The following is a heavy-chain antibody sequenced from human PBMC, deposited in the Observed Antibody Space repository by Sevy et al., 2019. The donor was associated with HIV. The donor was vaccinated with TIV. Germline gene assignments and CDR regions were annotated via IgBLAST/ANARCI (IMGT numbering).Heavy chain of an antibody. CDR2: IYHSGST. V-gene: IGHV4-30-2*01. Sequence: SETLSLTCAVSGGSISSGGYSWSWIRQPPGKGLEWIGYIYHSGSTYYNPSLKSRVTISVDRSKNQSSLKLSSVTAADTAVYYCARVARGDYYGSASYNWFDPWGQGTLVTVSS. J-gene: IGHJ5*02. CDR3: ARVARGDYYGSASYNWFDP. CDR1: GGSISSGGYS. D-gene: IGHD3-10*01.